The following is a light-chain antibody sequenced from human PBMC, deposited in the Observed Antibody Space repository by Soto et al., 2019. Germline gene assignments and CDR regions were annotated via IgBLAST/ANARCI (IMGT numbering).Light chain of an antibody. CDR3: QQWGT. J-gene: IGKJ1*01. CDR1: QDISNY. CDR2: DAS. V-gene: IGKV1-33*01. Sequence: DIQMTQSPSSLSASVGDRVTITCQASQDISNYLNWYQQKPGKAPKLLIYDASNLETGVPSRFSGSEAGTDFTITISSLQPEDIATYYCQQWGTFGQGTKVEIK.